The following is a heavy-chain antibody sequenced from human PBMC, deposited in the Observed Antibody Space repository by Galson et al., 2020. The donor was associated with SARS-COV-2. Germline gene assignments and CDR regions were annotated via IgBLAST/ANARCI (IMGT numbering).Heavy chain of an antibody. CDR3: AIRLPYEGCVY. D-gene: IGHD2-8*01. V-gene: IGHV3-48*03. CDR1: GFRFSSYD. CDR2: IDTSGSVR. J-gene: IGHJ4*02. Sequence: GGSLRLSCEASGFRFSSYDMNWVRQAPGKGLEWVSYIDTSGSVRQYADSVKGRFTVSRDNAKNSLYLQLNSLRVEDTAVYYYAIRLPYEGCVYWGQGSLVTVSS.